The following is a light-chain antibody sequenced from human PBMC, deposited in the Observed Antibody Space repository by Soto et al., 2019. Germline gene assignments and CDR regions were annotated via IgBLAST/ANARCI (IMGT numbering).Light chain of an antibody. J-gene: IGKJ1*01. V-gene: IGKV3-15*01. CDR2: CAS. CDR1: QSVNTN. Sequence: EILVTQSPATLSVSLGERATLSCRASQSVNTNFAWYQQKPGQAPRLLLYCASYRATGIPDRFSGSGSGTEFTLTISRLQSEDFAVYYCQKYNNWPSWTFGQGTKVDIK. CDR3: QKYNNWPSWT.